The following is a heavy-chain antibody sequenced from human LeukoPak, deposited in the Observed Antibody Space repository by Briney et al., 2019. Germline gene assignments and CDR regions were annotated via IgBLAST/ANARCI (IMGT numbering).Heavy chain of an antibody. V-gene: IGHV4-59*11. Sequence: SETLSLTCTVSGGSISSHYWSWIRQPPGKGLEWIGYIYYSGSTNYNPSLKSRVTISVDTSKNQFSLKLSSVTAADTAVYYCARSVLPTFDPWGQGTLVTVSS. CDR1: GGSISSHY. J-gene: IGHJ5*02. D-gene: IGHD2/OR15-2a*01. CDR2: IYYSGST. CDR3: ARSVLPTFDP.